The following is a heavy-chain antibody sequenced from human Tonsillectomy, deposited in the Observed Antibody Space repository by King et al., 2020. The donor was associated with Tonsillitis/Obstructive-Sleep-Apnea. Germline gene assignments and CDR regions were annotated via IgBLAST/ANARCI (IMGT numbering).Heavy chain of an antibody. Sequence: VQLQQWGAGLLKPSETLSLTCAVYGGSFSGYYWSWIRQPPGKGLEWIGEINHSGSTNYNPSLKSRVTISVDTSKNQFSLKLSSVTAADTAVYYCARLPVLVRWVRGPMDVWGKGTTVTVSS. CDR2: INHSGST. CDR3: ARLPVLVRWVRGPMDV. CDR1: GGSFSGYY. V-gene: IGHV4-34*01. J-gene: IGHJ6*03. D-gene: IGHD3-10*01.